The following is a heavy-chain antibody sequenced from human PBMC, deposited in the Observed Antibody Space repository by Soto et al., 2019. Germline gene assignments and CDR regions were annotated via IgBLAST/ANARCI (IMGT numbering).Heavy chain of an antibody. CDR3: VREGSGYHLDY. J-gene: IGHJ4*02. V-gene: IGHV3-33*01. CDR2: IWYDGSNK. Sequence: QVQLVESGGGVVQPGRSLRLSCAASGFTFSSYGMHWVRQAPGKGLEWVAVIWYDGSNKYYADSVKGRFTISRDNSKNTLYLQMNSLRAEDTAVYYCVREGSGYHLDYWGQGTLVTVSS. CDR1: GFTFSSYG. D-gene: IGHD3-22*01.